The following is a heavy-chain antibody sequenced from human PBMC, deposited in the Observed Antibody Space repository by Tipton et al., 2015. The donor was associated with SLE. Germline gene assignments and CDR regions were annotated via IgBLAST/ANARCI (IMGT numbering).Heavy chain of an antibody. CDR1: GVSISSASYY. V-gene: IGHV4-61*02. D-gene: IGHD5-12*01. J-gene: IGHJ4*02. CDR2: AYTTGSP. Sequence: LRLSCTVSGVSISSASYYWNWIRQPAGKGLEWIGRAYTTGSPYYNPSLESRVAISMDTSKNQFSLKLTAVTAADTAVYHCARVSRGYSGYEWAGFFDYWGQGALVTVSS. CDR3: ARVSRGYSGYEWAGFFDY.